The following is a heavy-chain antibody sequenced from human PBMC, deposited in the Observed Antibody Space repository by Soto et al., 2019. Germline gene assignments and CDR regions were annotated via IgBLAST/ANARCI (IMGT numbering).Heavy chain of an antibody. CDR2: INSDGIST. J-gene: IGHJ6*02. D-gene: IGHD6-13*01. Sequence: PGGSLRLSCAASGFTFSSYWMHWVRQAPGKGLVWVSRINSDGISTNYADSVEGRFTISRDNAKNSLYLQMNSLRAEDTAVYYCARDKEGGSSWYGDYYYYYGMDVWGQGTTVTV. V-gene: IGHV3-74*01. CDR3: ARDKEGGSSWYGDYYYYYGMDV. CDR1: GFTFSSYW.